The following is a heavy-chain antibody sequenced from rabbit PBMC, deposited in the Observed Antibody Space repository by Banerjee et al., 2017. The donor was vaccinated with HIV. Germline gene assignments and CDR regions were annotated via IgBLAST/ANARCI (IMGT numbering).Heavy chain of an antibody. CDR1: GFSFSSSYY. D-gene: IGHD6-1*01. J-gene: IGHJ4*01. CDR3: ARAGSAGYGYAPLYYFDL. CDR2: VYTGDGST. Sequence: QEQLEESGGGLVKPEGSLTLTCTASGFSFSSSYYMCWVRQAPGKGLELIGCVYTGDGSTYYASWVNGRFTISSHNAQNTLYVQLNSLTAADTATYFCARAGSAGYGYAPLYYFDLWGQGTLVTVS. V-gene: IGHV1S45*01.